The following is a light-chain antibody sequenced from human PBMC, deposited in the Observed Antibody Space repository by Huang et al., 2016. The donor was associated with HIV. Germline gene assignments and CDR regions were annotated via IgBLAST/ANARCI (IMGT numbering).Light chain of an antibody. Sequence: EIVLTQTPATLSLSPGERVTLSCGASQSVIGSHLAWYQKKPGLAPRLLIYDASNRAIDIPDRFSGSGSGTDFTLTIDRLEPEDFAVYYCHQYGSTPLTFGGGTKVEI. J-gene: IGKJ4*02. CDR3: HQYGSTPLT. CDR1: QSVIGSH. V-gene: IGKV3D-20*01. CDR2: DAS.